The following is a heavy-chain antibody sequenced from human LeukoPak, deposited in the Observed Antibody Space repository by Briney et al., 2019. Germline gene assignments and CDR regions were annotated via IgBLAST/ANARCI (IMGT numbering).Heavy chain of an antibody. CDR3: AREGGAMATDY. Sequence: GGSLRLSCAASGFTFSSYGMHWVRQAPGKGLEWVAVVSYDGSNKYYADSVKGRFTISRDNSKNTLYLQMNSLRAEDTAVYYCAREGGAMATDYWGQGTLVTVSS. CDR1: GFTFSSYG. J-gene: IGHJ4*02. V-gene: IGHV3-30*03. D-gene: IGHD3-16*01. CDR2: VSYDGSNK.